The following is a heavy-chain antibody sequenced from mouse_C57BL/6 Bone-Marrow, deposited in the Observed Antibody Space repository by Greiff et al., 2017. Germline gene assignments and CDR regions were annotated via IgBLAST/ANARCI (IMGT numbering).Heavy chain of an antibody. D-gene: IGHD2-3*01. V-gene: IGHV1-64*01. J-gene: IGHJ4*01. CDR3: AREGDGYSYAMDY. CDR1: GFNIKDYY. Sequence: VQLQQSGAELVRPGASVKLSCTASGFNIKDYYMHWVKQRPGQGLEWIGMIHPNSGSTNYNEKFKSKATMTVDKSSSTAYMQLSRLKSEDSAVYYGAREGDGYSYAMDYWGQGTSVTVSS. CDR2: IHPNSGST.